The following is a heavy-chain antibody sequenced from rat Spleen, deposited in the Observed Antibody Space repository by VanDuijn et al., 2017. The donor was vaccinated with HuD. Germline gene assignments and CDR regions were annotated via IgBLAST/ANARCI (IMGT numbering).Heavy chain of an antibody. CDR2: ISYDGSGT. CDR3: ARAGYLRDWYFDF. J-gene: IGHJ1*01. CDR1: GFTFTDFY. V-gene: IGHV5-29*01. Sequence: EVQLVESDGGLVQPGRSLKLSCAASGFTFTDFYMAWVRQAPTKGLEWVATISYDGSGTYYRDSVKGRFSISRDDAKSTLYLQMDSLRSGDTATYHCARAGYLRDWYFDFWGPGAMVTVSS. D-gene: IGHD2-2*01.